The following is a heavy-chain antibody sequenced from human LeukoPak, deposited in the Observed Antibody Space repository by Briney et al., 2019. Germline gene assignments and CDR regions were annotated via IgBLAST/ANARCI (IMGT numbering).Heavy chain of an antibody. CDR1: GFTFSSYW. D-gene: IGHD3-10*01. Sequence: GGSLRLSCAASGFTFSSYWMSWVRQAPGKGLEWVANIKQDGSEKYYVDSVKGRFTISGDNAKNSLYLQMNSLRAEDTAVYYCARGYGSGSYRYWGQGTLVTVSS. J-gene: IGHJ4*02. V-gene: IGHV3-7*01. CDR3: ARGYGSGSYRY. CDR2: IKQDGSEK.